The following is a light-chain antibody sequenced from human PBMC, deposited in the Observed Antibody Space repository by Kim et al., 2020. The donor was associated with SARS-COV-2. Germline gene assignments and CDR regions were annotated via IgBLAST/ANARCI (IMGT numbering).Light chain of an antibody. CDR2: RKK. CDR3: AAWDDSLSGWV. J-gene: IGLJ3*02. V-gene: IGLV1-47*01. CDR1: RENNGRNY. Sequence: GERVNITCTGSRENNGRNYGKGNQKTPGTATKRLNDRKKQRPSGGPDRFSGSKSGTSASLAISGLRSEDEADYYCAAWDDSLSGWVFGGGTQLTVL.